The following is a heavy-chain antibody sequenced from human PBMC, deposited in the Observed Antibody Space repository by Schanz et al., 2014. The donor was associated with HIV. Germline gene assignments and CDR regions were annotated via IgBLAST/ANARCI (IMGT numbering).Heavy chain of an antibody. CDR2: ISYDGTDK. D-gene: IGHD3-10*01. J-gene: IGHJ6*02. CDR3: ASDGSGSYLTLSLLYYGMDV. V-gene: IGHV3-30*03. CDR1: EFTFSTYG. Sequence: HVQLVESGGGVVQPGRSLRLSCAASEFTFSTYGMHWVRQAPGKGLEWVAVISYDGTDKYYADSVKGRFTISRDNSKNTLYLQMNSLTAEDTAVYYCASDGSGSYLTLSLLYYGMDVWGQGTTVTVSS.